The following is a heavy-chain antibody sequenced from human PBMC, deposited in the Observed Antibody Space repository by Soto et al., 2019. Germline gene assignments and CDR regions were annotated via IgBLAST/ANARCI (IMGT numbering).Heavy chain of an antibody. J-gene: IGHJ5*02. V-gene: IGHV4-34*01. CDR3: ARGGTIFGVVILAYNWFDP. D-gene: IGHD3-3*01. Sequence: QVQLQQWGAGLLNPSETLSLTCAVYGGSFSAYYWSWIRQPPGNGLEWIGEINHSGSTNYNPSLKSRVTISVDTSKNQFSLKLSSVTAADTAVYYCARGGTIFGVVILAYNWFDPGGQGTLVTVSS. CDR2: INHSGST. CDR1: GGSFSAYY.